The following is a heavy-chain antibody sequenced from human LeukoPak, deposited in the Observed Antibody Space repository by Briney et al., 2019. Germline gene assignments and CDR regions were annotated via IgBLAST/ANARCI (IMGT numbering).Heavy chain of an antibody. CDR2: ISSTSSTI. CDR1: GFTFSYYI. Sequence: GGSLRLSCAASGFTFSYYIMNWVRQAPGKGLEWVSYISSTSSTIYYADSVKGRFTISRDNAKNSLYLQMNSLRAEDTAVYYCAELGITMIGGVWGKGTTVTISS. D-gene: IGHD3-10*02. CDR3: AELGITMIGGV. V-gene: IGHV3-48*04. J-gene: IGHJ6*04.